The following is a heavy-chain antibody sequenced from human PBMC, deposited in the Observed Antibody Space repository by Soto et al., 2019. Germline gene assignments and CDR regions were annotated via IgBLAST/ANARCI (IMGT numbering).Heavy chain of an antibody. D-gene: IGHD2-15*01. V-gene: IGHV3-30-3*01. CDR2: ISYDGSNK. CDR1: GFTFSSYA. CDR3: ARGHVVVVAATPFDY. J-gene: IGHJ4*02. Sequence: GGSLRLSCAASGFTFSSYAMHWVRQAPGKGLEWVAVISYDGSNKYYADSVKGRFTISRDNSKNTLYLQMNSLRAEDTAVYYCARGHVVVVAATPFDYWGQGTLVTVSS.